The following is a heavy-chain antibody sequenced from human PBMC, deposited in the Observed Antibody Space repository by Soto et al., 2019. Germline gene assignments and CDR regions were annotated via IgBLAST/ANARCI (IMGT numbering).Heavy chain of an antibody. V-gene: IGHV3-30-3*01. CDR3: ARDQGITVPYYYGMDV. D-gene: IGHD2-2*01. J-gene: IGHJ6*02. CDR2: ISYDGSNK. Sequence: QVQLVESGGGVVQPGRSLRLSCAASGFTFSSYAMHWVRQAPGKGLEWVAVISYDGSNKYYADSVKGRFTISRDNSKNKLYLEMNSLRAEDTAVYYCARDQGITVPYYYGMDVWGQGTTVTVSS. CDR1: GFTFSSYA.